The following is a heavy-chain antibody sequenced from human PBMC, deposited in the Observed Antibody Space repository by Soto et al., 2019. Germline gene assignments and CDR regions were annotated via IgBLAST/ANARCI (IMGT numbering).Heavy chain of an antibody. CDR2: INGDGSST. CDR3: ARWAGWFDP. J-gene: IGHJ5*02. CDR1: GFTFSNSW. Sequence: EVQLVESGGGLVQPGGSLRLSCAASGFTFSNSWMHWVRQAPGKGLVWVSRINGDGSSTTYADSVKGRFTISRDNAKNTLXLXMXSLRVEDTAVYYCARWAGWFDPWGQGTPVTVSS. V-gene: IGHV3-74*01.